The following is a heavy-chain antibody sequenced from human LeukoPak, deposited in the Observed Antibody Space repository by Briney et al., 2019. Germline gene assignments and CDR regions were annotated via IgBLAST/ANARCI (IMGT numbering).Heavy chain of an antibody. CDR1: GGSISSGDYY. CDR3: AREYCTNGVCYGSYYMDV. CDR2: IYYSGST. D-gene: IGHD2-8*01. V-gene: IGHV4-30-4*08. Sequence: PSETLSLTCTVSGGSISSGDYYWSWIRQPPGKGLEWIGYIYYSGSTYYNPSLKSRVTISVDTSKNQFSLKLSSVTAADTAVYYCAREYCTNGVCYGSYYMDVWGKGTTVTVSS. J-gene: IGHJ6*03.